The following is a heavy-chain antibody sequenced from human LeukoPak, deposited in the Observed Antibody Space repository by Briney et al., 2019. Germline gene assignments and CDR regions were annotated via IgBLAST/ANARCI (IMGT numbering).Heavy chain of an antibody. CDR3: AKASGRSAYGFDY. CDR1: GLTFSDYG. D-gene: IGHD3-16*01. CDR2: IRYDGTKK. Sequence: GGSLRLSCVAAGLTFSDYGMHWVRQAPGKGLEWVAFIRYDGTKKYYADSVKGRFTISRDDSKNTVYLQMYSLRPEDTAVYYCAKASGRSAYGFDYGGQGTRVTVFS. J-gene: IGHJ4*02. V-gene: IGHV3-30*02.